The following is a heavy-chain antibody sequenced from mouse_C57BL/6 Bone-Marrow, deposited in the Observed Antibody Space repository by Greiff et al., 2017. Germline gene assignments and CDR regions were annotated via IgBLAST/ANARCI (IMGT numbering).Heavy chain of an antibody. V-gene: IGHV5-9-1*02. CDR2: ISSGGDYI. J-gene: IGHJ3*01. CDR3: TRDSNYWFAY. CDR1: GFTFSSYA. Sequence: EVKLVESGEGLVKPGGSLKLSCAASGFTFSSYAMSWVRQTPEKRLEWVAYISSGGDYIYYADTVKGRFTISRDNARNTLYLQMSSLKSEDTAMYYCTRDSNYWFAYWGQGTLVTVSA. D-gene: IGHD2-5*01.